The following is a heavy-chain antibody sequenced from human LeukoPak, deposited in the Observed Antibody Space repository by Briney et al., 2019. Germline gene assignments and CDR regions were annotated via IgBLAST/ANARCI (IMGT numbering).Heavy chain of an antibody. CDR2: ISSSSSTI. J-gene: IGHJ4*02. CDR3: ARTYYYDSSGPRFFDY. CDR1: GFTFSSYS. D-gene: IGHD3-22*01. Sequence: PGGSLRLSCAASGFTFSSYSMNWVRQAPGKGLEWVSYISSSSSTIYYADSVKGRFTISRDNAKNSLYLQMNSLRAEDTAVYYCARTYYYDSSGPRFFDYWGQGTLVTVSS. V-gene: IGHV3-48*04.